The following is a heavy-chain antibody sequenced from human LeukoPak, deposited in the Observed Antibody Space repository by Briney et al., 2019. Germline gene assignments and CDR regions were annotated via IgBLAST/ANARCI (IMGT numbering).Heavy chain of an antibody. Sequence: SETLSLTCTVSGGSISSSSYYWGWIRQPPGKGLEWIGEINHSGSTNYNPSLKSRVTISINTSKNQFSLMLSSVTAADTAVYYCATGRGGYSYGYLGYYYYYMDVWGKGTTVTVSS. V-gene: IGHV4-39*07. D-gene: IGHD5-18*01. J-gene: IGHJ6*03. CDR3: ATGRGGYSYGYLGYYYYYMDV. CDR2: INHSGST. CDR1: GGSISSSSYY.